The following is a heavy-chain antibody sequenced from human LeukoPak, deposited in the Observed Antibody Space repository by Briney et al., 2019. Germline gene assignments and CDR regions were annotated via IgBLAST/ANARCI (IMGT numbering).Heavy chain of an antibody. CDR3: ARVLVYYYYMDV. Sequence: SETLSLTCTVSGGSISSSSYYWGWIRQPPGKGLEWIGSIYYSGSTYYNPSLKSRVTISVDTSKNQFSLKLSPVTAADTAVYYCARVLVYYYYMDVWGKGTTVTVSS. V-gene: IGHV4-39*07. D-gene: IGHD2-2*01. CDR1: GGSISSSSYY. CDR2: IYYSGST. J-gene: IGHJ6*03.